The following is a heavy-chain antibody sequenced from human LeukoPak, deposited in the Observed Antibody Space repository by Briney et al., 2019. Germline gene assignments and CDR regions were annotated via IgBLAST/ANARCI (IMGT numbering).Heavy chain of an antibody. CDR2: IYHSGST. Sequence: PSETLSLTCTVSGYSISSGGYYWSWIRQPPGKGLEWIGYIYHSGSTYYNPSLKSRVTISVDRSKNQFSLKLSSVTAADTAVYYCARDRFYYDTSGHMHTFDIWGQGTMVTVSS. D-gene: IGHD3-22*01. CDR1: GYSISSGGYY. J-gene: IGHJ3*02. CDR3: ARDRFYYDTSGHMHTFDI. V-gene: IGHV4-30-2*01.